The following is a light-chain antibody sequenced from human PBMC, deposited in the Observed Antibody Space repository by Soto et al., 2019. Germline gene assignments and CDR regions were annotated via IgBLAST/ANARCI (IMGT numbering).Light chain of an antibody. J-gene: IGKJ4*01. CDR2: WAS. Sequence: DIVMTQSPDSLAVSLGERATINCKSSQSLLYNSNNKNYLAWYQQEPGQPPKLLIYWASTRESGVPDRFNGSGSGTDFTLTISNLQAEDVAVYYCHQYYSVPLTFGGGTKVEIK. CDR1: QSLLYNSNNKNY. V-gene: IGKV4-1*01. CDR3: HQYYSVPLT.